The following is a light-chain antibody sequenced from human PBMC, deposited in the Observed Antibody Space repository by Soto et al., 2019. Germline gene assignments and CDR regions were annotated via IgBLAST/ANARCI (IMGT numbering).Light chain of an antibody. CDR2: GAS. Sequence: EIVLTQSPGTLSLSPGERATLSCRASQSVSSSYLAWYQQKPGQAPRLLIYGASSRATGIPDRFSGSGSGTDFTLTISRLEREDVANQNCQFYRSPLITCGEGTRLEIK. J-gene: IGKJ5*01. CDR1: QSVSSSY. CDR3: QFYRSPLIT. V-gene: IGKV3-20*01.